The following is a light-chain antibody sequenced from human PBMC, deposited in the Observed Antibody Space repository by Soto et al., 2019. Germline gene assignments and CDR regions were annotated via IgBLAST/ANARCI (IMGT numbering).Light chain of an antibody. J-gene: IGKJ5*01. CDR3: QQYNSYSIT. CDR1: QGISSY. CDR2: AAS. V-gene: IGKV1-9*01. Sequence: IQLTQSPSSLSASVGDRVTITCRASQGISSYLAWYQQKQGKXXKXXIYAASTLQSGVPSRFSGSGSGTDFTITISSLQPDDGETYDGQQYNSYSITFGQGTRLEIK.